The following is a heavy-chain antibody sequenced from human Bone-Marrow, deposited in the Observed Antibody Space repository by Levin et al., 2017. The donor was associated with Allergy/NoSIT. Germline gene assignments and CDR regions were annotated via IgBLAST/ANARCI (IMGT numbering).Heavy chain of an antibody. CDR1: GYTFTGYY. CDR3: VRNGDYGVGGGHMDV. CDR2: INPHSAIT. Sequence: GESLKISCKASGYTFTGYYMHWVRQAPGRGLEWMGRINPHSAITNYAQKFQGRVTMTRDTSMNTVYMELTSLRSDDTALYYCVRNGDYGVGGGHMDVWGKGTTVTVSS. J-gene: IGHJ6*03. V-gene: IGHV1-2*06. D-gene: IGHD4-17*01.